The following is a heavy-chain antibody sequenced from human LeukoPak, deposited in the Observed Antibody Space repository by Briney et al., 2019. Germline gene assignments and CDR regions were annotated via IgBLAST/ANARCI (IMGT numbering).Heavy chain of an antibody. CDR1: GFTFSTYA. CDR2: ISYHGSGK. D-gene: IGHD1-1*01. J-gene: IGHJ4*02. Sequence: GGSLRLSCAASGFTFSTYAMNWVRQAPGKGLEWVAVISYHGSGKNYADSVKGRFTISRDNSKNTLDLQMNSLRAEDTAVYYCAREPAGTIDFWGQGTLVTVSS. CDR3: AREPAGTIDF. V-gene: IGHV3-30-3*01.